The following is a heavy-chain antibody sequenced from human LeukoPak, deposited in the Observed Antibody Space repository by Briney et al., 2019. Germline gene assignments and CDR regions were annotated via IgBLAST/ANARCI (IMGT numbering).Heavy chain of an antibody. CDR1: GFTFSSYS. V-gene: IGHV3-21*01. D-gene: IGHD3-10*01. CDR2: ISSSSSYI. Sequence: PGGSLRLSCAASGFTFSSYSMNWVPQAPGKGLEWVSSISSSSSYIYYADSVKGRFTISRDNAKNSLYLQMNSLRAEDTAVYYCARGDRSGNYYGSGSPWGQGTLVTVSS. J-gene: IGHJ5*02. CDR3: ARGDRSGNYYGSGSP.